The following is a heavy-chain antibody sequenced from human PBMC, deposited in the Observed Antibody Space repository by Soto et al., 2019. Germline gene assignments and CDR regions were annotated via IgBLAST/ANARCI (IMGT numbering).Heavy chain of an antibody. CDR2: IDNSGST. J-gene: IGHJ4*02. V-gene: IGHV4-4*07. D-gene: IGHD3-3*01. CDR1: GGSISNYF. CDR3: ARGGQDFWSGPFDY. Sequence: SETLSLTCTVSGGSISNYFCNWIRQPAGKGLEWIGRIDNSGSTNYNPSLKSRITMSEDTSRNQFSLKLNSVTAADTAVYYCARGGQDFWSGPFDYWGQGALFTVS.